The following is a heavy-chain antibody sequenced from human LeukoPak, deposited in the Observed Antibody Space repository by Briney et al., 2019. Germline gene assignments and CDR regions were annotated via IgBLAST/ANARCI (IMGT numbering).Heavy chain of an antibody. Sequence: SETLSLTCTVSGDSVSTNLYYWGWIRQPPGKGLEWIGNLFHSGTTYYNPSLKSRVSISVDTSKNQFSLKLNSVTAADTAVYYCARQGYGRSSCFDHWGQGTLVTVSS. V-gene: IGHV4-39*01. CDR1: GDSVSTNLYY. CDR3: ARQGYGRSSCFDH. J-gene: IGHJ4*02. D-gene: IGHD6-6*01. CDR2: LFHSGTT.